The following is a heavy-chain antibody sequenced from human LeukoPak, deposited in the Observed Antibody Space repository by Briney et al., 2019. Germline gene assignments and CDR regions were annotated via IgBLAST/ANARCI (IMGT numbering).Heavy chain of an antibody. CDR2: IYYSGST. V-gene: IGHV4-39*01. J-gene: IGHJ4*02. CDR1: GDSISSSSSY. D-gene: IGHD3-10*01. CDR3: ARQTGSGLFSLP. Sequence: SETLSLTCTVSGDSISSSSSYWGWIRQPPGEGLEWIGSIYYSGSTYYNTSLKSRVTISVDTSKNQFSLKLSSVTAADTAVYYCARQTGSGLFSLPGGQGTLVTVSS.